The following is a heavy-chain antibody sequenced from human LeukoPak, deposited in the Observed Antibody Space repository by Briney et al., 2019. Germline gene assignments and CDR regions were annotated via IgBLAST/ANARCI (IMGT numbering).Heavy chain of an antibody. CDR1: GGSISSYY. D-gene: IGHD3-22*01. CDR3: ARGFTYYYDSSGYYFDY. CDR2: IYYSGST. Sequence: SETLSLTCTVSGGSISSYYWSWIRQPPGKGLEWIGYIYYSGSTNYNPSLKSRVTISVDTSKNQFSLKLSSVTAADTAVYYCARGFTYYYDSSGYYFDYWGQGTPVTVSS. V-gene: IGHV4-59*01. J-gene: IGHJ4*02.